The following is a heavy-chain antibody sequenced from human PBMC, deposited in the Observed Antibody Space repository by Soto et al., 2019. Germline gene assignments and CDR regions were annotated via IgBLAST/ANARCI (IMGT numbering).Heavy chain of an antibody. J-gene: IGHJ4*02. Sequence: QVHLVESGGGVVQPGRSLRLSCAASGFSFSSYGIHWVRQAPGKGLEWVAVIWYDGSHEYYADSVKGRFSISRDNSKSTVYLQRNSLGAGDTAVYYRAKDGGGGAVVPDYWGQGTLVTVSS. CDR2: IWYDGSHE. V-gene: IGHV3-33*06. D-gene: IGHD2-21*01. CDR3: AKDGGGGAVVPDY. CDR1: GFSFSSYG.